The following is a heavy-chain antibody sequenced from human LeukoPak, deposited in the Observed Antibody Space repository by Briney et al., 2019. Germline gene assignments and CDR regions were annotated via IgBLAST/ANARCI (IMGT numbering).Heavy chain of an antibody. Sequence: GGSLGLSCAASGFTLSSYSMNWVRQAPGKGLEWVSSISSSSSYIYYADSVKGRFTISRDNSKNTLYLQMNSLRAEDTAVYYCAKPDYDILTGPQVDWGQGTLVTVSS. J-gene: IGHJ4*02. V-gene: IGHV3-21*04. CDR2: ISSSSSYI. CDR3: AKPDYDILTGPQVD. D-gene: IGHD3-9*01. CDR1: GFTLSSYS.